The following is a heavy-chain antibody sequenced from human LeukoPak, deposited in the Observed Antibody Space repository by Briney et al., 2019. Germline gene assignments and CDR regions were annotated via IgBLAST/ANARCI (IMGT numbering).Heavy chain of an antibody. CDR2: ITPSSSST. V-gene: IGHV1-46*01. D-gene: IGHD3-22*01. J-gene: IGHJ4*02. Sequence: ASVKVSCKASGYTFTNYYIHWVRQAPGQGLEWMGIITPSSSSTTYAQKFQGRVTMTRDTSTSTVYMELSSLRPEDTAVYYCARSSMIVVVIRDIFDYWGQGTLVTVSS. CDR3: ARSSMIVVVIRDIFDY. CDR1: GYTFTNYY.